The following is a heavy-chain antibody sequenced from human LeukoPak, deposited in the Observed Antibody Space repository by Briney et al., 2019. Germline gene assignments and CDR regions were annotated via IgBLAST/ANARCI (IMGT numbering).Heavy chain of an antibody. CDR2: ISSSSSYI. V-gene: IGHV3-21*01. CDR1: AFSFSNYS. CDR3: AKNRGNYGGNGPDY. Sequence: GGSLRLSCAASAFSFSNYSMNWVRQAPGKGLEWVSSISSSSSYIYYADSVKGRFTISRDNSKNTLYLQMNSLRAEDTAVFYCAKNRGNYGGNGPDYWGQGTLVTVSS. J-gene: IGHJ4*02. D-gene: IGHD4-23*01.